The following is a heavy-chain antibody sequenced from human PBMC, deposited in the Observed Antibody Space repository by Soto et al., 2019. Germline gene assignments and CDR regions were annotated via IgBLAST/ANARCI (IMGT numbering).Heavy chain of an antibody. J-gene: IGHJ4*02. V-gene: IGHV4-61*01. D-gene: IGHD1-1*01. Sequence: QVQLQESGPGLVKPSETLSLTCSVSGGSVSSNSYWSWIRQPPGKGLEWIGYTYYRGGTKYSPSLKRRVAISVDTSKNQFSLRLSPVTATDTAVYYCARELGQGNTPAHNTFAFWGQGTLISVSS. CDR2: TYYRGGT. CDR3: ARELGQGNTPAHNTFAF. CDR1: GGSVSSNSY.